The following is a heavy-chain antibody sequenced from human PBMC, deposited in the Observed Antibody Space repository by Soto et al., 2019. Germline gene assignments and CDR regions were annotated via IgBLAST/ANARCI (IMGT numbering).Heavy chain of an antibody. J-gene: IGHJ6*02. CDR2: IYPGDSDT. CDR1: GYSFTNYW. Sequence: GASLKISCKASGYSFTNYWIGWVRQMPGKGLEWMGIIYPGDSDTGYSPSFQGQVTISVDESITTAYLQWSSLKASDTAKYYCARQALGYCSRAGCYYYYAMDVWGQGTTVTVSS. D-gene: IGHD2-15*01. V-gene: IGHV5-51*01. CDR3: ARQALGYCSRAGCYYYYAMDV.